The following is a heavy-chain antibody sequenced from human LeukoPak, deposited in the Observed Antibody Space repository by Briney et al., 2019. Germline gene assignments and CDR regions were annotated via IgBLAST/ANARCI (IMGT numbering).Heavy chain of an antibody. V-gene: IGHV3-21*04. CDR2: ISSSSSYI. D-gene: IGHD3-22*01. J-gene: IGHJ4*02. CDR1: GFTFSSYS. CDR3: AKDRGYEIVVVTPDY. Sequence: PGGSLRLSCAASGFTFSSYSMNWVRQAPGKGLEWVSSISSSSSYIYYADSVKGRFTISRDNSKNTLYLQMNSLRAEDTAVYYLAKDRGYEIVVVTPDYWGQGTLVTVSS.